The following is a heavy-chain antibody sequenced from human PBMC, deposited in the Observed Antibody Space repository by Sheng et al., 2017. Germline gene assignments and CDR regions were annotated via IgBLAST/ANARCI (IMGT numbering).Heavy chain of an antibody. CDR1: GGSISSSSYY. D-gene: IGHD6-13*01. CDR3: ARDGGSSSWYGDNWFDP. V-gene: IGHV4-39*07. Sequence: QLQLQESGPGLVKPSETLSLTCTVSGGSISSSSYYWGWIRQPPGKGLEWIGSIYYSGSTYYNPSLKSRVTISVDTSKNQFSLKLSSVTAADTAVYYCARDGGSSSWYGDNWFDPWGQGTLFTVSS. J-gene: IGHJ5*02. CDR2: IYYSGST.